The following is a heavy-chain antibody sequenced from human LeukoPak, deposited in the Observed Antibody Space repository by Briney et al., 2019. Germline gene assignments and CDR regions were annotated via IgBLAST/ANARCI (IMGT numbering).Heavy chain of an antibody. V-gene: IGHV3-23*01. CDR3: AKDTRLGELSFLDY. D-gene: IGHD3-16*02. CDR1: RFTFRNYA. J-gene: IGHJ4*02. Sequence: GGSLRLSYGASRFTFRNYAMSWVRQAPGKGLEWVSVISGSGGSTYYPDSVKGRFTISRDNSNNTLYLQMHSLRADDTAVYYCAKDTRLGELSFLDYWGQGILVTVSS. CDR2: ISGSGGST.